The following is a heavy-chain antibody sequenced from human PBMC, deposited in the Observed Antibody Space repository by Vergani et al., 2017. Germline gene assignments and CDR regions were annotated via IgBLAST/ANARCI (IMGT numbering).Heavy chain of an antibody. V-gene: IGHV1-2*06. CDR1: GYTFNGYY. Sequence: QVQLVQSGAEVKKLGASVKVSCKASGYTFNGYYMHWVRQAPGQGLEWMGRINPNSGGTNYAQKFQGRATMTRDTSISSAYRELSRLSSCDTAVYYCASEGGPRDHYAFDIWGQGTMVTVSS. D-gene: IGHD3-16*01. CDR3: ASEGGPRDHYAFDI. CDR2: INPNSGGT. J-gene: IGHJ3*02.